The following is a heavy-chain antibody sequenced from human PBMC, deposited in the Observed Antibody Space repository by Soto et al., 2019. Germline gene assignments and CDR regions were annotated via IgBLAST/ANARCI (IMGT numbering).Heavy chain of an antibody. Sequence: QVQLVQSGSELKKPGASVKVSCKASGYTFTSYAMNWVRQAPGQGLEWMGWINTNTGNPTYAQGFTGRFVFSLDTSFSPGYLPICRLKAEDNAVDYCFVVVAAPSWGQGTLVTVSS. CDR1: GYTFTSYA. V-gene: IGHV7-4-1*01. J-gene: IGHJ5*02. CDR2: INTNTGNP. D-gene: IGHD2-15*01. CDR3: FVVVAAPS.